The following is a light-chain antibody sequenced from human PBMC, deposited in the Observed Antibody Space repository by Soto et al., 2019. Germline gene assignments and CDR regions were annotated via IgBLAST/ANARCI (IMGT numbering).Light chain of an antibody. Sequence: EIVLTQSPGPLSLSPGGRATLSCSASQSLSVSYLAWYQQKPGQAPRLIIYGASSRATGIPDRFSGSGSGTDFTLTISRLEPEDFAVYYCQQYGTSPQITVGRGTRLEIK. J-gene: IGKJ5*01. CDR2: GAS. CDR3: QQYGTSPQIT. CDR1: QSLSVSY. V-gene: IGKV3-20*01.